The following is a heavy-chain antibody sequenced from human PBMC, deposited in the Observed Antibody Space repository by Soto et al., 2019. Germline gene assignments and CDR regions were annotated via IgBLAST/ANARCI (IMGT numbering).Heavy chain of an antibody. CDR1: GYTFTSYA. CDR3: ARDVGAAGD. V-gene: IGHV1-3*01. CDR2: INAGNGNT. D-gene: IGHD2-15*01. J-gene: IGHJ4*02. Sequence: QVQLVQSGAEVKKPGASVKVSCKASGYTFTSYAMHWVRQAPGQRLEWMGWINAGNGNTKYSQKFQGRVTITRDTPARTAYRELSSLRPEDTAVYSCARDVGAAGDWGQGTLVTVSS.